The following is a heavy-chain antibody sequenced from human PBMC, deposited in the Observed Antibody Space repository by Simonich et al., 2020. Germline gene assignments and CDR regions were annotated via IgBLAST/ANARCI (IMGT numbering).Heavy chain of an antibody. CDR1: GGSFSGYY. V-gene: IGHV4-34*01. J-gene: IGHJ1*01. CDR2: INHSGST. D-gene: IGHD6-13*01. CDR3: ARGLRVAAAGTAFQH. Sequence: QVQLQQWGAGLLKPSETLSLTCAVYGGSFSGYYWSWIRQPPGKGLGWIGEINHSGSTNYNPPLKSRVTISVDTSKNQFSRKLSSVTSADTAVYYCARGLRVAAAGTAFQHWGQGTLVTVSS.